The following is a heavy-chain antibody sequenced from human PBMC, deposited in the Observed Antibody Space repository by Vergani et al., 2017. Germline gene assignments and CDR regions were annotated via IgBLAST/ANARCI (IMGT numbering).Heavy chain of an antibody. CDR3: TAEKEVAFYYSYYHMDV. J-gene: IGHJ6*03. CDR2: IKSNADGEST. D-gene: IGHD2-21*01. Sequence: EGQLVESGGGLVKPGGSLRLSCAASEFTFSDVWMSWVRQAPGKGLEWVARIKSNADGESTDYAASVKGRFIISRDDSKNFLYLQMNSLKIEDTALYFCTAEKEVAFYYSYYHMDVWGKGTTVTVSS. V-gene: IGHV3-15*01. CDR1: EFTFSDVW.